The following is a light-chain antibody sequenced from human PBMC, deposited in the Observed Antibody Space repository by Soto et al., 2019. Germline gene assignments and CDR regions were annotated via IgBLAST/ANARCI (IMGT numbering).Light chain of an antibody. CDR2: GAS. V-gene: IGKV3-20*01. CDR1: QSVSNNY. J-gene: IGKJ3*01. Sequence: EIVLTQSPGTLSLSPGERATFACRASQSVSNNYLAWYQQKPGQAPRLLIYGASNRATGIPDRFSGSGSGTDFTLTISRLEPEDFAVYYCQHYGSSPPFTFGPGTTVDIK. CDR3: QHYGSSPPFT.